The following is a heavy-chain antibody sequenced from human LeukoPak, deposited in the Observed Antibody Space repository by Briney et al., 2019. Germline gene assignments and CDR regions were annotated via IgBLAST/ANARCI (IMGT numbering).Heavy chain of an antibody. D-gene: IGHD2-15*01. V-gene: IGHV3-74*01. CDR2: IHSDGRTT. J-gene: IGHJ4*02. CDR3: ATWGYCDSGTCDPG. CDR1: GFTLSSYW. Sequence: GGSLRLSCAASGFTLSSYWMEWVRQAPGKGLVWVSRIHSDGRTTSYAESVKGRFTISRDSAKNTLYLQMDGLRAEDTAVYYCATWGYCDSGTCDPGWGQGALVTVSS.